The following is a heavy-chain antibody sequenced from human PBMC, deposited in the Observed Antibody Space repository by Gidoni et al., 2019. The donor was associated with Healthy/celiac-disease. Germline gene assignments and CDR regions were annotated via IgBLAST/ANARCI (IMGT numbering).Heavy chain of an antibody. V-gene: IGHV3-30*03. Sequence: QVQLVESGGGVVQPGRSLRLSCAASGFPFSSYGMHWVRQAPGKGLEWVAVISYDGSNKYYADSVKGRFTISRDNSKNTLYLQMNSLRAEDTAVYYCARGDYDYVWGSYRPFDYWGQGTLVTVSS. CDR2: ISYDGSNK. D-gene: IGHD3-16*02. J-gene: IGHJ4*02. CDR3: ARGDYDYVWGSYRPFDY. CDR1: GFPFSSYG.